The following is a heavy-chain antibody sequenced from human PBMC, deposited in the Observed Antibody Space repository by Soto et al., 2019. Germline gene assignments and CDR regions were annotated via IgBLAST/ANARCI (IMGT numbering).Heavy chain of an antibody. D-gene: IGHD5-12*01. CDR3: ARGEYPQYSGYGGAFDY. V-gene: IGHV4-31*03. CDR2: IYYSGST. J-gene: IGHJ4*02. CDR1: GGSISSGGYY. Sequence: QVQLQESGPGLVKPSQTLSLTCTVSGGSISSGGYYWSWIRQHPGKGLEWIGYIYYSGSTYYNPSLKSRVTISVDTSKNQFSLKLSSVTAADTAVYYCARGEYPQYSGYGGAFDYWGQGTLVTVSS.